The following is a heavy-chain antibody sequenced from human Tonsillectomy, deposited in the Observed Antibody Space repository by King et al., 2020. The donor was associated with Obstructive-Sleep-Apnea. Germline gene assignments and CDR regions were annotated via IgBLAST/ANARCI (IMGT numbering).Heavy chain of an antibody. CDR3: ATLDSSGYFDN. Sequence: QVQLVESGGGVVQPGRSLRLSCAASGFTFSSYGMHWVRQAPGKGLEWVAVISYDGSNKYYADSVKGRFTISRDNSKNTLYLQMNSLRAEDTAVYYCATLDSSGYFDNWGQGTLVTVSS. V-gene: IGHV3-30*03. D-gene: IGHD3-22*01. J-gene: IGHJ4*02. CDR1: GFTFSSYG. CDR2: ISYDGSNK.